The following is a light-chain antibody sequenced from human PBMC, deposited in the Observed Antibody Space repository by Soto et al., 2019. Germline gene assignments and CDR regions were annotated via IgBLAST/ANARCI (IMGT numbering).Light chain of an antibody. CDR2: AAS. V-gene: IGKV1-17*01. Sequence: DIQMTQSPSSLSASVGDRVTITCRASQGISSYLNWYQQKPGKAPKLLIYAASSLQSGVPSRFSGSGSGTEFTLTISSLQPEDFATYYCLQHNSYPRTFGQGTKVDI. CDR3: LQHNSYPRT. CDR1: QGISSY. J-gene: IGKJ1*01.